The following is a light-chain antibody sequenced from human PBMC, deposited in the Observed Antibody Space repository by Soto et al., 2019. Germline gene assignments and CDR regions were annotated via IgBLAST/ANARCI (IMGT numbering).Light chain of an antibody. CDR2: WAS. V-gene: IGKV4-1*01. CDR3: QQYSNTLPLT. CDR1: QSILYSSNNKSY. Sequence: DIVMTQSPDSLAVSLGERATINCRSSQSILYSSNNKSYLAWYQQKAGQPPKLLFYWASTRESGVPDRFSGSGSGTDFTLTISSLQAEDVAVYYCQQYSNTLPLTFGGGTKVEIK. J-gene: IGKJ4*01.